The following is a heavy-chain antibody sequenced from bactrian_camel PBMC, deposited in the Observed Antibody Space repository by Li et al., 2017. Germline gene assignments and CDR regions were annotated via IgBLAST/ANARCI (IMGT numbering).Heavy chain of an antibody. D-gene: IGHD2*01. CDR1: GSTDSALC. V-gene: IGHV3S59*01. CDR2: SVAGGSG. J-gene: IGHJ4*01. CDR3: AKGDIRSQVVDSAP. Sequence: DVQLVESGGDSVQAGGSLRLSCTASGSTDSALCMAWFRQVPGKERELVASVAGGSGYYADSVKGRFTYSEDSAKNTLYLQLNSLKTEDTAMYYCAKGDIRSQVVDSAPRGQGTQVTVS.